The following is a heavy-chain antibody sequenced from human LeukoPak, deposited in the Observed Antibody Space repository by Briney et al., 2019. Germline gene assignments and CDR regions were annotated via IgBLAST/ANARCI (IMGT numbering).Heavy chain of an antibody. V-gene: IGHV1-24*01. J-gene: IGHJ5*02. CDR2: FDPEDGET. CDR1: GYTLTELS. Sequence: ASVKVSCKVSGYTLTELSMHWVRQAPGKGLEWMGGFDPEDGETIYAQKFQGRVTMTEDTSTDTAYMELSSLRSEDTDVYYCATKMWGATTRNWFDPWGQGTLVTVSS. CDR3: ATKMWGATTRNWFDP. D-gene: IGHD1-26*01.